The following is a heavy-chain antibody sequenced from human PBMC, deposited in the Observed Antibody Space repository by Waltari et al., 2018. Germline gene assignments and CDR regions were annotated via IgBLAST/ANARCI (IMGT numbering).Heavy chain of an antibody. Sequence: EVQLVESGGGLVQTGGSLRLSCAASGFTFSSYEMTWVRQAPGKGLEWVSYISSSGSTIYYADSVKGRFTISRDNAKNSLYLQMNSLRAEDTAVYYCARVEMATRGAFDIWGQGTMVTVSS. V-gene: IGHV3-48*03. D-gene: IGHD3-10*01. CDR1: GFTFSSYE. J-gene: IGHJ3*02. CDR2: ISSSGSTI. CDR3: ARVEMATRGAFDI.